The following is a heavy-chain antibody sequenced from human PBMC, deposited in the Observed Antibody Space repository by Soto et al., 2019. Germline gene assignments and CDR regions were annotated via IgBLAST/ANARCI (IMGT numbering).Heavy chain of an antibody. J-gene: IGHJ4*02. Sequence: ASETLSLTCTVSGGSVSSGSYYWSWIRQPPGKGLEWIGYIYYSGSTNYNPSLKSRVTISVDTSKNQFSLKLSSVTAADTAVYYCARDRGYGDYPYYFDYWGQGTLVTVSS. D-gene: IGHD4-17*01. CDR1: GGSVSSGSYY. CDR2: IYYSGST. V-gene: IGHV4-61*01. CDR3: ARDRGYGDYPYYFDY.